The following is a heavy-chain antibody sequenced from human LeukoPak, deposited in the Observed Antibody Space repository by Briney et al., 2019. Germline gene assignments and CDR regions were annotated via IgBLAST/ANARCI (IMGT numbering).Heavy chain of an antibody. V-gene: IGHV3-30*03. Sequence: GRSLRLSCAASGFTFRSYGMHWVRQAPGKGLEWVAVISCDGSNEYYADSVKGRFTISRDNSKNSLYLQMNSLRAEDTAVYYCASLRYYYDSSGHLGVDYWGQGTLVTVSS. CDR2: ISCDGSNE. D-gene: IGHD3-22*01. CDR1: GFTFRSYG. CDR3: ASLRYYYDSSGHLGVDY. J-gene: IGHJ4*02.